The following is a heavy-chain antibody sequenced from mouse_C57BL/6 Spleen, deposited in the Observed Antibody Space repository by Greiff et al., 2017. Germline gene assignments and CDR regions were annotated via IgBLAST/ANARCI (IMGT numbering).Heavy chain of an antibody. CDR1: GFTFSSYT. V-gene: IGHV5-9*01. J-gene: IGHJ2*01. CDR3: ARWRESHFDY. CDR2: ISGGGGNT. Sequence: EVKVVESGGGLVKPGGSLKLSCAASGFTFSSYTMSWVRQTPEKRLEWVATISGGGGNTYYPDSVKGRFTISRDNAKNTLYLQMSSLRSEDTALYYCARWRESHFDYWGQGTTHTVSS.